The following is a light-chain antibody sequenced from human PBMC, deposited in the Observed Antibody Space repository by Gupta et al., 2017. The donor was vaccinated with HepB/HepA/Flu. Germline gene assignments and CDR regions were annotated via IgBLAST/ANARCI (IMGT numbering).Light chain of an antibody. CDR2: RND. CDR1: HSNIGTNY. J-gene: IGLJ3*02. V-gene: IGLV1-47*01. Sequence: QSVLTQPPSASGPPGQKVTIPCFGGHSNIGTNYVYCYHLLPGTAPKLLIYRNDQRPSGGPDRFSGSKSGTSASLVISGLRSEDEADYYCAVWDDDLNAWVFGGGTKLTAL. CDR3: AVWDDDLNAWV.